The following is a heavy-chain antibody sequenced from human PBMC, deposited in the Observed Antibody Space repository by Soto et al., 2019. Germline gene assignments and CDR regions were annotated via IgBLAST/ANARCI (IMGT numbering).Heavy chain of an antibody. CDR1: GFTFSSYD. CDR3: ARDHYCSSTSCHYGMDV. Sequence: GGSLRLSCAASGFTFSSYDMHWVRQATGKGLEWVSAIGTAGDTYYPGSVKGRFTISRENAKNSLYLQMNSLRAEDTAVYYCARDHYCSSTSCHYGMDVWRQGTTVTVS. J-gene: IGHJ6*02. CDR2: IGTAGDT. V-gene: IGHV3-13*01. D-gene: IGHD2-2*01.